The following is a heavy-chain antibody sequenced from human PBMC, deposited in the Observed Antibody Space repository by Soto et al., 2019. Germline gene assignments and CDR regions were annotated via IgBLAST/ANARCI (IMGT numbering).Heavy chain of an antibody. CDR2: IYYSGST. CDR1: GGSISSSSYY. J-gene: IGHJ4*02. Sequence: SETLSLTCTVSGGSISSSSYYWGWIRQPPGKGLEWIGSIYYSGSTYYNPSLKSRVTISVDTSKNQFSLKLSSVTAADTAVYYCARQPRILTGYFGHFDYWGQGTLVTVSS. CDR3: ARQPRILTGYFGHFDY. V-gene: IGHV4-39*01. D-gene: IGHD3-9*01.